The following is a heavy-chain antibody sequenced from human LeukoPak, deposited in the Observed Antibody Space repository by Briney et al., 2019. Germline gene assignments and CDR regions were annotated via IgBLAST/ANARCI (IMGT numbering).Heavy chain of an antibody. CDR1: GFTFSSYW. CDR3: ASSLPLTYYYGSGSSGAFDI. J-gene: IGHJ3*02. CDR2: IKQDGSEK. Sequence: GGSLRLSCAASGFTFSSYWMSWVRQAPGKGLEWVANIKQDGSEKYYVDSVKGRFTISRDNAKNSLYLQMNSPRAEDTAVYYCASSLPLTYYYGSGSSGAFDIWGQGTMVTVSS. V-gene: IGHV3-7*01. D-gene: IGHD3-10*01.